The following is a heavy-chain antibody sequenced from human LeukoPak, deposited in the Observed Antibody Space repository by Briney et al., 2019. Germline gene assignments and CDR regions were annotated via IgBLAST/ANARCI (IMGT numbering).Heavy chain of an antibody. Sequence: PSETLSLTCTVSGGSISSPSYYWGWIRQPPGKGLEWIGSIYYSGSTNYNPSLKSRVTISVDTSKNQFSLKLSSVTAADTAVYYCARGVGDYYFDYWGQGTLVTVSS. J-gene: IGHJ4*02. CDR1: GGSISSPSYY. CDR3: ARGVGDYYFDY. CDR2: IYYSGST. V-gene: IGHV4-39*07.